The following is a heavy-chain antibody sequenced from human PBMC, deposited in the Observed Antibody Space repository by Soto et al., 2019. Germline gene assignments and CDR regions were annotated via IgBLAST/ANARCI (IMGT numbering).Heavy chain of an antibody. J-gene: IGHJ4*02. D-gene: IGHD4-17*01. CDR2: IYYSGNT. CDR3: ARENCGVTTCGLDY. Sequence: KPSETLSLTCAVSGGSISSGGHYWRWIRQHPGKGLEWIGHIYYSGNTYYNPSLKSRVTISVDTSKNQFSLKLSSVTAADTAVYYCARENCGVTTCGLDYWGQGTLVTVSS. CDR1: GGSISSGGHY. V-gene: IGHV4-31*11.